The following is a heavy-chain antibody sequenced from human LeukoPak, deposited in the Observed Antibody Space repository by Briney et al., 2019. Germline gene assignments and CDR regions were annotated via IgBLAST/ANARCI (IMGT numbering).Heavy chain of an antibody. D-gene: IGHD6-19*01. CDR1: GGSISSYY. Sequence: SETLSLTCTVSGGSISSYYWSWIRQPPGKGLEWIGYIYYSGSTNYNPSLKSRVTISVDTSKNQFSLKLSSVTAAGTAVYYCAREIAVAGIDIWGQGTMVTVSS. CDR2: IYYSGST. V-gene: IGHV4-59*01. CDR3: AREIAVAGIDI. J-gene: IGHJ3*02.